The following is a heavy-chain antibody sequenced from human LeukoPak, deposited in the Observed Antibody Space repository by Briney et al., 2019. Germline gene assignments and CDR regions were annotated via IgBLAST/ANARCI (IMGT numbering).Heavy chain of an antibody. CDR1: GYTFTSYG. CDR2: ISAYNGNT. J-gene: IGHJ3*02. Sequence: ASVKVSCKASGYTFTSYGISWVRQPPGQGLVWMGCISAYNGNTNYAQKLQGRVTMTTDTSTSTAYMELRSLRSDDTAVYYCARVSTYYDFWSGYQDAFDIWGQGTMVTVSS. V-gene: IGHV1-18*01. D-gene: IGHD3-3*01. CDR3: ARVSTYYDFWSGYQDAFDI.